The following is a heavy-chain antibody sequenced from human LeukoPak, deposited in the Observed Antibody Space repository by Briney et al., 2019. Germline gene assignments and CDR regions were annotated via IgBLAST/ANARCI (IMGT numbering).Heavy chain of an antibody. Sequence: PSETLSLTCTVSGGSVTKYYWHWIRQAPGKGLEWIGFIFHTGITNYNPSLKSRVTISVDTSKNQFSLKLTSVTPADTAVYFCARDLFPINWFESWGQGTLVTVSS. D-gene: IGHD2-2*02. J-gene: IGHJ5*01. CDR1: GGSVTKYY. V-gene: IGHV4-59*02. CDR2: IFHTGIT. CDR3: ARDLFPINWFES.